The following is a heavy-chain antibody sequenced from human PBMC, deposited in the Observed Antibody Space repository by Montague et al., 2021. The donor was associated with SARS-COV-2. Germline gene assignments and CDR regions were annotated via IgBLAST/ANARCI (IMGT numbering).Heavy chain of an antibody. J-gene: IGHJ6*02. CDR3: ARGLWFGELLYYYYYYGMDV. CDR2: TYYRSKWYN. V-gene: IGHV6-1*01. CDR1: GDSVSSNSAA. D-gene: IGHD3-10*01. Sequence: CAISGDSVSSNSAAWNWIRQSPSRGLEWLGRTYYRSKWYNDYAVSVKSRITINPDTSKNQFSLQLNSVTPGDTAVYYCARGLWFGELLYYYYYYGMDVWGQGTLVTVSS.